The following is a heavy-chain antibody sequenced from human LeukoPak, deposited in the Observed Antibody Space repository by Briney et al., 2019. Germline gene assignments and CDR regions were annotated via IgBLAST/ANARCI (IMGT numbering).Heavy chain of an antibody. CDR2: IIPILGIA. CDR3: ARGRQQLSAFDY. Sequence: GASVKVSCKASGGTFSSYAISWVRQAPGQGLEWMGRIIPILGIANYAQKFQGRVTITADKSTSTAYMELRSLRSDDTAVYYCARGRQQLSAFDYWGQGTLVTVSS. CDR1: GGTFSSYA. J-gene: IGHJ4*02. D-gene: IGHD6-13*01. V-gene: IGHV1-69*04.